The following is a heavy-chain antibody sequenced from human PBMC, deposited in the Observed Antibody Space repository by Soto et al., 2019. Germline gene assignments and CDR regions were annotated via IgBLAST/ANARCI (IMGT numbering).Heavy chain of an antibody. J-gene: IGHJ6*02. CDR3: ARDTTGEQLLPYYYYGMDV. Sequence: QVQLVQSGAEVKKPGASVKVSCKASGYTFTSYGISWVRHAPGPGLEWMGWISAYTGNTNYAQKIQGRVTMTTDTSARTDYMELRSLISDDTAVYYCARDTTGEQLLPYYYYGMDVWGQGTTVTVSS. CDR1: GYTFTSYG. V-gene: IGHV1-18*04. CDR2: ISAYTGNT. D-gene: IGHD6-19*01.